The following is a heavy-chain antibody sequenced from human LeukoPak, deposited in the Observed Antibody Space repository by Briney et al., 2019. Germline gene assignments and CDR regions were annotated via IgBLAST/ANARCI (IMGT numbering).Heavy chain of an antibody. D-gene: IGHD3-3*01. CDR2: INPNSGGT. CDR3: ARLPIFGVVIRAFDI. V-gene: IGHV1-2*02. CDR1: GYTFTGYY. Sequence: ASVKVSCKASGYTFTGYYMHWVRQAPGQGLEWMGWINPNSGGTNYAQKFQGRVTMTRDTSISTAYMELSRLRSDDTAVYYCARLPIFGVVIRAFDIWGQGTMVTVSS. J-gene: IGHJ3*02.